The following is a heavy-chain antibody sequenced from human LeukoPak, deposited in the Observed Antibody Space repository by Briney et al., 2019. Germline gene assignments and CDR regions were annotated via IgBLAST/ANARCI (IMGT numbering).Heavy chain of an antibody. CDR1: GLTFSSYA. J-gene: IGHJ4*02. Sequence: PGGSLRLSCAASGLTFSSYAMSWVRQAPGKGLEWVSAISGSGGSTYYADSVKGRFTISRDNSKNTLYLQMNSLRAEDTAVYYCAKSSVLLWFGELDYWGQGTLVTVSS. V-gene: IGHV3-23*01. D-gene: IGHD3-10*01. CDR3: AKSSVLLWFGELDY. CDR2: ISGSGGST.